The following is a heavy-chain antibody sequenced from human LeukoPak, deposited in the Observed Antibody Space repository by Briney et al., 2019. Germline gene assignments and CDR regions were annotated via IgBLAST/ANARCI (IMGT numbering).Heavy chain of an antibody. CDR2: ISSSSSII. CDR1: GIPFGYYS. J-gene: IGHJ4*02. V-gene: IGHV3-48*01. Sequence: GGSLRLSFAASGIPFGYYSMNWVRKAPGKGLEGISYISSSSSIIYNADSVKGRFTISRDNARNSLYLQMNSLRAEDTAVYYCARESSGVLGFDYWGQGTLVTVSS. CDR3: ARESSGVLGFDY. D-gene: IGHD3-10*01.